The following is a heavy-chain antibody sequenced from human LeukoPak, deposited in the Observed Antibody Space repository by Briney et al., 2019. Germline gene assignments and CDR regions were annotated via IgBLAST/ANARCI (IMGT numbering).Heavy chain of an antibody. D-gene: IGHD3-3*01. CDR2: INPNSGGT. CDR3: ARGVDYDFWSGYLGRNAFDI. Sequence: ASVKVSCKASGYTFTGYYMHWVRQAPGQGLEWMGWINPNSGGTNYAQKFRGRVTMTRDTSISTAYMELSRLRSDDTAVYYCARGVDYDFWSGYLGRNAFDIWGQGTMVTVSS. J-gene: IGHJ3*02. CDR1: GYTFTGYY. V-gene: IGHV1-2*02.